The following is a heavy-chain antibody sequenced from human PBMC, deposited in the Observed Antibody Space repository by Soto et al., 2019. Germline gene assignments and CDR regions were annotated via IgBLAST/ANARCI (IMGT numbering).Heavy chain of an antibody. CDR1: GFTFSSYA. V-gene: IGHV3-23*01. D-gene: IGHD3-9*01. Sequence: PGGSLRLSCAASGFTFSSYAMSWVRQAPGKGLEWVSAISGSGGSTYYADSVKGRFTISRDNSKNTLYLQMNSLRAEDTAVYYCAKGSLVISWYPWFDPWGQGTLVTVSS. J-gene: IGHJ5*02. CDR3: AKGSLVISWYPWFDP. CDR2: ISGSGGST.